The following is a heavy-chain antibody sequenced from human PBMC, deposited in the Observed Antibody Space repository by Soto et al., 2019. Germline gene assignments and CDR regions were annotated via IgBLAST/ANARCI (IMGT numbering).Heavy chain of an antibody. CDR3: ARETSGYDFYFDS. V-gene: IGHV3-21*06. CDR2: ISRSSSYI. Sequence: EVSLVESGGGLVKPGGSLRLSCAASGFAFSSSSMNWVRQGAGKGPEWVASISRSSSYISYADSVKGRFTISRDDAKSSLSLQMNSLRGEDTGVYYWARETSGYDFYFDSWGQGVLVTVSS. D-gene: IGHD5-12*01. J-gene: IGHJ4*02. CDR1: GFAFSSSS.